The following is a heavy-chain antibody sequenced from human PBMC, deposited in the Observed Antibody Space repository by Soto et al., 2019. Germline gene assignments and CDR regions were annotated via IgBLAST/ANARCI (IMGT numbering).Heavy chain of an antibody. J-gene: IGHJ4*02. CDR2: VYASGTT. D-gene: IGHD1-1*01. CDR3: AKGPHNNVGWPYYFES. Sequence: GSLRLSCAASGFTVSSIQMSWVRQAAGKGLEWVSIVYASGTTNYADSLKGRSSISRDTSKNTVVLQMNSLSVDDTAVYYCAKGPHNNVGWPYYFESWGQGVPVTVSS. V-gene: IGHV3-53*01. CDR1: GFTVSSIQ.